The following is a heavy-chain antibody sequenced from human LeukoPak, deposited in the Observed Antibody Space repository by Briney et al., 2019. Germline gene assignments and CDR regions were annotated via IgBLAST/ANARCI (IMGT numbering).Heavy chain of an antibody. D-gene: IGHD3-16*02. CDR2: IWFDGSEQ. CDR1: GFTLSTYA. Sequence: GGSLRLSCAASGFTLSTYAVHWVRQAPGKGLGWVAVIWFDGSEQYYADSVKGRFIISRDNSKSTSNLQLNSLRAEDTAVYYCAREGDSRWGELSPWGQGTLVTVSS. CDR3: AREGDSRWGELSP. J-gene: IGHJ1*01. V-gene: IGHV3-33*01.